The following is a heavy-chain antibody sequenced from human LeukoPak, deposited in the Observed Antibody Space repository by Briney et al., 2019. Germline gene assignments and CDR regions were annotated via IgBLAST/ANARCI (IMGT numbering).Heavy chain of an antibody. J-gene: IGHJ6*02. CDR1: GDSFSGNY. D-gene: IGHD3-10*01. Sequence: SETLSLTCAAYGDSFSGNYWTWIRQPPGKGLEWVGEINHGGSTNYNPSPKSRVTISVDTSKNQFSLRLTSVTAADTAVYYCARAPLGYYYGSGSSSNPGVYYYYGMDVWGQGTTVTVSS. CDR2: INHGGST. V-gene: IGHV4-34*01. CDR3: ARAPLGYYYGSGSSSNPGVYYYYGMDV.